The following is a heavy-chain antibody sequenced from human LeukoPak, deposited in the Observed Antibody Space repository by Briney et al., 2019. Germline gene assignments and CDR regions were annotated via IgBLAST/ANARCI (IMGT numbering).Heavy chain of an antibody. CDR1: GGFISSSSYS. CDR2: IYYSGTT. V-gene: IGHV4-39*02. J-gene: IGHJ3*02. CDR3: ARDPAPDAFDI. Sequence: SETLSLTCTVSGGFISSSSYSWGWIRQPPGKGLEWIGSIYYSGTTYYNPSLKSRVTMSADTSKNHFSLRLSSVTAADTAVYYCARDPAPDAFDIWGQGTMVTVSS.